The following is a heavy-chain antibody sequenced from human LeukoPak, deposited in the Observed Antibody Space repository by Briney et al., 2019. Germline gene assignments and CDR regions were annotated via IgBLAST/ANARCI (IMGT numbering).Heavy chain of an antibody. CDR2: TRPDGSNE. D-gene: IGHD3-10*01. V-gene: IGHV3-30*02. CDR1: GFTFSNYG. J-gene: IGHJ4*02. CDR3: AKDRECHSRSCFFQS. Sequence: GGSLRLSCAASGFTFSNYGFHWVRQAPGKGLEWVAFTRPDGSNEFYADSVKGRFTISRDNSRNTLFLQMNSLRPGDTAVYYCAKDRECHSRSCFFQSWGQGTLVTVSS.